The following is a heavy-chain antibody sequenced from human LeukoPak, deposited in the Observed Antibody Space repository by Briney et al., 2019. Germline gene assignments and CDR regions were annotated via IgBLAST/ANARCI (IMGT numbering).Heavy chain of an antibody. CDR1: GGSFNGYY. J-gene: IGHJ5*02. CDR3: ARDVLLWFGGENWFDP. V-gene: IGHV4-34*01. D-gene: IGHD3-10*01. Sequence: SETLSLTCAVYGGSFNGYYWSWMRQPPGKGLEWIGDIKHSGYTNYNPSLKSRVTISLDASKNQLSLRLTSVTAADTAVYYCARDVLLWFGGENWFDPWGQGTLVTVSS. CDR2: IKHSGYT.